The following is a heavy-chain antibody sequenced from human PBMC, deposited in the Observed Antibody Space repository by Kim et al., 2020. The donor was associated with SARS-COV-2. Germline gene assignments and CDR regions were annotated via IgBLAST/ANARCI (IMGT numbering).Heavy chain of an antibody. CDR1: GYTFTSYG. CDR3: ARDSPSGYDFGYYYYGMDV. CDR2: ISAYNGNT. V-gene: IGHV1-18*04. D-gene: IGHD5-12*01. J-gene: IGHJ6*02. Sequence: ASVKVSCKASGYTFTSYGISWVRQAPGQGLEWMGWISAYNGNTNYAQKLQGRVTMTTDTSTSTAYMELRSLRSDDTAVYYCARDSPSGYDFGYYYYGMDVWGQGTTVTVSS.